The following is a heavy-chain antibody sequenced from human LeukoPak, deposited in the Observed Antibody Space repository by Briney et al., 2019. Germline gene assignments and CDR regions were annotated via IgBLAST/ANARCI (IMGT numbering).Heavy chain of an antibody. CDR1: GFTFSSYA. J-gene: IGHJ4*02. D-gene: IGHD2-15*01. CDR2: MSSSDDGR. Sequence: GGSLRLSCAAPGFTFSSYAMSWVRQAPGKGLEWVSAMSSSDDGRYYAASVRGRFTISRDTSRSTLYLQMNSLRAEDAAVYYCAKAPVTSCRGAFCYPFDYWGQGTLVTVSS. CDR3: AKAPVTSCRGAFCYPFDY. V-gene: IGHV3-23*01.